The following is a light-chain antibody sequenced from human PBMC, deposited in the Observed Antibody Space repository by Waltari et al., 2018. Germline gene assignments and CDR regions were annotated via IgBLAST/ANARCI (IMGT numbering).Light chain of an antibody. V-gene: IGKV3-15*01. CDR1: QSVRTN. J-gene: IGKJ2*01. CDR3: QQYNDWPYT. Sequence: ELVMTQSPVTLSVSPGERAALSCRPSQSVRTNLAWYQQRPGQTPRLLIYAASTRATEIPARFSGSGSGTEFTLTISSLQSEDFAVYYCQQYNDWPYTFGQGTKLEIK. CDR2: AAS.